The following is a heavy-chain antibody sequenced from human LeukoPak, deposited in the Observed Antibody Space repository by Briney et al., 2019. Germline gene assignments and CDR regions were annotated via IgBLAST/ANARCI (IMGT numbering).Heavy chain of an antibody. D-gene: IGHD4-11*01. CDR2: IIPIYGTA. J-gene: IGHJ4*02. V-gene: IGHV1-69*13. CDR1: GDTFNSYD. CDR3: ARALYTENSYFDY. Sequence: SVKVSCKASGASGDTFNSYDFSWLRQAPGQGLQWMGGIIPIYGTAKYTEKFQGRVTITADESTSTSYMELSSLRSEDTAVYYCARALYTENSYFDYWGQGTLVTVSS.